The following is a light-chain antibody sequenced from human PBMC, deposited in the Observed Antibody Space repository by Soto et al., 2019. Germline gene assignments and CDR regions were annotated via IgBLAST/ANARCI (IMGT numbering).Light chain of an antibody. J-gene: IGKJ1*01. CDR1: QSVSSN. CDR2: GAS. CDR3: KQYNNWPAT. V-gene: IGKV3-15*01. Sequence: EIVMTQSPATLSVSPGERATLSCRASQSVSSNLAWYQQKPGPAPRLLIYGASTRATGIPARFSGSGSGTVFTRTSSSPQSEDSAVYVCKQYNNWPATFGQGTKMDIK.